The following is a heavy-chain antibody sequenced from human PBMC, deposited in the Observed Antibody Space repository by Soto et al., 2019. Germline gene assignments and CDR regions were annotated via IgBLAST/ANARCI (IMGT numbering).Heavy chain of an antibody. J-gene: IGHJ6*02. CDR1: GYTFTSYY. V-gene: IGHV1-46*01. CDR3: ARALKLGGYYYYYGMDV. CDR2: INPSGGST. Sequence: RASVKVSCKASGYTFTSYYMHWVRQAPGQGLEWMGIINPSGGSTSYAQKFQGRVTMTRDTSTSTVYMELSSLRSEDTAVYYCARALKLGGYYYYYGMDVWGQRTTVTVSS. D-gene: IGHD3-16*01.